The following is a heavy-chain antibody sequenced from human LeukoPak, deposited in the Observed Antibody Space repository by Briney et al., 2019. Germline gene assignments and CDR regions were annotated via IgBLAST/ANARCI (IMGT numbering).Heavy chain of an antibody. V-gene: IGHV3-48*03. D-gene: IGHD3-22*01. CDR2: ISSSGSTI. CDR1: GFTFSRYE. J-gene: IGHJ4*02. CDR3: ARGGSYDEDSSGYYPFDF. Sequence: GGSLRLSCAASGFTFSRYEMNWVRQAPGKGLEWVSYISSSGSTIYYADSVKGRFTISRDNAKNSLYLQTNSLRAEDTAVYYCARGGSYDEDSSGYYPFDFGGQGTLVTVSS.